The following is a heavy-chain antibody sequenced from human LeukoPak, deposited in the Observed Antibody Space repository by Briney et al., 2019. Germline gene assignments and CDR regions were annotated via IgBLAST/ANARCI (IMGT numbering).Heavy chain of an antibody. CDR2: ISSSSSYI. CDR1: GFTFSSYS. CDR3: ARGAAAGLSFGYMDV. V-gene: IGHV3-21*01. Sequence: GGSLRLFCAASGFTFSSYSMNWVRQAPGKGLEWVSSISSSSSYIYYADSVKGRFTISRDNAKNSLYLQMNSLRAEDTAVYYCARGAAAGLSFGYMDVWGKGTTVTVSS. J-gene: IGHJ6*03. D-gene: IGHD6-13*01.